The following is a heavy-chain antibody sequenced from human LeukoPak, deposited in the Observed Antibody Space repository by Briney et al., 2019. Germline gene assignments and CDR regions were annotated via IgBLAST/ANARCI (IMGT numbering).Heavy chain of an antibody. CDR2: IGAGGDV. Sequence: GGSLRLSCAASGFTFSLYTMNWIRQAPGKGLQWVSTIGAGGDVHYSDSVKGRFTISRGNGRNSLYLQMNSLTDEDTAVYYCARDTLHTAHFDYWGQGIRVTVSS. V-gene: IGHV3-69-1*01. CDR1: GFTFSLYT. CDR3: ARDTLHTAHFDY. D-gene: IGHD5-18*01. J-gene: IGHJ4*02.